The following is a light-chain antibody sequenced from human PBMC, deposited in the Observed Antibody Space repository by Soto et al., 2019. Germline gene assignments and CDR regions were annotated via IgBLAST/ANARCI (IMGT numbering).Light chain of an antibody. CDR1: TSDVGSYDL. CDR2: EVS. Sequence: QSALTQPASVSGSPGQSITISCTGTTSDVGSYDLVSWYQQHPGKAPKIMIYEVSKRPSGDSNRFSGSKSGNTASLTISGSRAEDGADYYCSSYEVGRGLIFFGPGTK. CDR3: SSYEVGRGLIF. V-gene: IGLV2-23*02. J-gene: IGLJ1*01.